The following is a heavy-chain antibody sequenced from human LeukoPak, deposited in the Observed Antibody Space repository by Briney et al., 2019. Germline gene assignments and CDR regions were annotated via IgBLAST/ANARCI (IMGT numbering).Heavy chain of an antibody. CDR3: ARGERYSSSWLFDY. V-gene: IGHV3-7*01. Sequence: GGSLRLSCTASGFTFSSYRMSWVRQAPGKGLEWVANIKQDGSEKYYVHSVKGRFTISRDNAKNSLYLQMNSLRAEDTAVYYCARGERYSSSWLFDYWGQGTLVTVSS. CDR2: IKQDGSEK. CDR1: GFTFSSYR. D-gene: IGHD6-13*01. J-gene: IGHJ4*02.